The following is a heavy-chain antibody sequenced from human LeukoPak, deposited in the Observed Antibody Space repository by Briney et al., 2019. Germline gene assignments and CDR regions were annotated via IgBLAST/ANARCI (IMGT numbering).Heavy chain of an antibody. D-gene: IGHD3-3*01. CDR1: GFTFSSHN. CDR2: ITSSSSYI. CDR3: ARDPYYDFWNGYYEGPDY. Sequence: GGSLRLSCAASGFTFSSHNMNWVRQAPGKGLEWVSSITSSSSYIYYADSVKGRFTISRDNAKNSLFLQMNSLRAEDTAVYFCARDPYYDFWNGYYEGPDYWGQGTLVTVSS. J-gene: IGHJ4*02. V-gene: IGHV3-21*01.